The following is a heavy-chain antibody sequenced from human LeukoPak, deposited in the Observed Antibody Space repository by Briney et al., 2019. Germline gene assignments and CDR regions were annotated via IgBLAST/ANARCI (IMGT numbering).Heavy chain of an antibody. CDR3: AKGMMGVGATYYYYGMDV. D-gene: IGHD1-26*01. J-gene: IGHJ6*02. CDR1: GFTFSSYA. V-gene: IGHV3-23*01. Sequence: GGSLRLSCAASGFTFSSYAMSWVRQAPGKGLEWVSAISGSGGSTYYADSVKGRFTISRDNSKNTLYLQMNSLRAEDTAVYYCAKGMMGVGATYYYYGMDVWGQGTTVTVSS. CDR2: ISGSGGST.